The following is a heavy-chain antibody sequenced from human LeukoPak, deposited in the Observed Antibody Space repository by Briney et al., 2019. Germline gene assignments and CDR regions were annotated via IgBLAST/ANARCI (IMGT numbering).Heavy chain of an antibody. CDR1: GYSISSGYY. Sequence: PSETLSLTCAVSGYSISSGYYWGWIRQPPGKGLEWIGSIYHSGSTYYNPSLKSRVTISVDTSKNQFSLKLSSVTAADTAVYYCARLPYGSGSYLYWGQGTLVTVSS. D-gene: IGHD3-10*01. V-gene: IGHV4-38-2*01. CDR2: IYHSGST. CDR3: ARLPYGSGSYLY. J-gene: IGHJ4*02.